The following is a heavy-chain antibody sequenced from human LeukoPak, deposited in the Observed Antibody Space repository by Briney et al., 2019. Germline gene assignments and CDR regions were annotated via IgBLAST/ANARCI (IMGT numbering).Heavy chain of an antibody. CDR1: GGSISSYY. CDR3: ARLHFGPGMDV. CDR2: IYYSGST. J-gene: IGHJ6*02. Sequence: PSETLSLTCTVSGGSISSYYWSWIRQPPVKGLEWIGYIYYSGSTNYNPSLKSRVTISVDTSKNQFSLKLSSVTAADTAVYYCARLHFGPGMDVWGQGTTVTVSS. D-gene: IGHD3-3*01. V-gene: IGHV4-59*01.